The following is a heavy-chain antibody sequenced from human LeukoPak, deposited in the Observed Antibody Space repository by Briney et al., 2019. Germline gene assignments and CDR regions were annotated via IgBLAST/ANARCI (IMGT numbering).Heavy chain of an antibody. Sequence: PGGSLRLSCAASGFTFSSYSMNWVRQAPGKGLEWVSSISSSSSYIYYADSVKGRFTISRDNAKNSLYLQMNSLRAEDTAVYYCARGFGVVIPEPYDYWGQGTLVTVSS. V-gene: IGHV3-21*01. CDR3: ARGFGVVIPEPYDY. D-gene: IGHD3-3*01. J-gene: IGHJ4*02. CDR1: GFTFSSYS. CDR2: ISSSSSYI.